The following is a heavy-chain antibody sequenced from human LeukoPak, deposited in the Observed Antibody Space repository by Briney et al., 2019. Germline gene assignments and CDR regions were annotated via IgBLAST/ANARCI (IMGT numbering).Heavy chain of an antibody. J-gene: IGHJ4*02. CDR3: ARSYSGSYYGY. V-gene: IGHV3-7*01. CDR1: GFTFSSYA. Sequence: GGSLRLSCAASGFTFSSYAMHWVRQAPGKGLEWVANIKQDGSEKYYVDSVKGRFTISRDNAKNSLYLQMNSLRAEDTAVYYCARSYSGSYYGYWGQGTLVTVSS. CDR2: IKQDGSEK. D-gene: IGHD1-26*01.